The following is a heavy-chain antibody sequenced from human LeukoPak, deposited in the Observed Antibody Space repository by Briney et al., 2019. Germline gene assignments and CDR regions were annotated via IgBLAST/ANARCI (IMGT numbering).Heavy chain of an antibody. J-gene: IGHJ6*03. CDR2: IYTSGST. D-gene: IGHD3-10*01. Sequence: PSETLSHTCTVSGGSISSYYWSWIRQPAGKGLEWIGRIYTSGSTNYNPSLKSRVTISADKSKKQFSLKLSSVTAADTAVYYCAREGSGSYLGYYYMDVWGKGTTVTVSS. CDR3: AREGSGSYLGYYYMDV. CDR1: GGSISSYY. V-gene: IGHV4-4*07.